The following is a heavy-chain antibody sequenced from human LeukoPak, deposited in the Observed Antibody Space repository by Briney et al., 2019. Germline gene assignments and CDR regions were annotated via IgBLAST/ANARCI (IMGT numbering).Heavy chain of an antibody. CDR3: ARAYGGLAVAHYYGMDV. Sequence: ASVKVSCKASGYTFTGYYMHWVRQAPGQGLEWMGWINPNSGGTNYAQNFQGRVTMTRDTSIITAYMELSRLRSDDTAGYYCARAYGGLAVAHYYGMDVWGQGTTVTVSS. V-gene: IGHV1-2*02. CDR2: INPNSGGT. D-gene: IGHD6-19*01. CDR1: GYTFTGYY. J-gene: IGHJ6*02.